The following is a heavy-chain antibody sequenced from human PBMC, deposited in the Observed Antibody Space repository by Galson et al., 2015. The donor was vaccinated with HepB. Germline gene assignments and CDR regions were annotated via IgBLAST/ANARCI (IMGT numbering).Heavy chain of an antibody. CDR2: R. CDR3: ARSPAGAAYFDF. J-gene: IGHJ4*02. Sequence: SLRLSCAGSGFTFSRYSMHWVRQAPGKGLECVAIRDSVKGLFTISRDNSKNTLYLQMKGLRDEDTAIYYCARSPAGAAYFDFWGQGTLVTVST. D-gene: IGHD1-14*01. CDR1: GFTFSRYS. V-gene: IGHV3-33*01.